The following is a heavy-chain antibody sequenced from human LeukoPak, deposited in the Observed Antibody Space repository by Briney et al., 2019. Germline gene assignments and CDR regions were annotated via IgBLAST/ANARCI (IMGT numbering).Heavy chain of an antibody. CDR3: ARVGYYESSGYYEY. Sequence: GESLKISCKGSGYSFTSYWMGWVRQAPGQGLEWMGRINPNSGGTNYAQKFQGRVTMTRDTSISTVYMELSRLRSDDTAVYYCARVGYYESSGYYEYWGQGTLVTVSS. V-gene: IGHV1-2*06. CDR1: GYSFTSYW. D-gene: IGHD3-22*01. CDR2: INPNSGGT. J-gene: IGHJ4*02.